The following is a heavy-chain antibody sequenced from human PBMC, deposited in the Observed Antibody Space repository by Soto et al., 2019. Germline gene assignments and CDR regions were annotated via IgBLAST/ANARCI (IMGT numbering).Heavy chain of an antibody. V-gene: IGHV1-69*06. D-gene: IGHD3-3*02. CDR1: GGTFSSYA. Sequence: SVKVSCKASGGTFSSYAISWVRQAPGQGLEWMGGIIPIFGTANYAQKFQGRVTITADKSTSTAYMELSSLRSEDTAMYYCARGRVLGYYYYGMDVWGQGTTVTVSS. CDR2: IIPIFGTA. CDR3: ARGRVLGYYYYGMDV. J-gene: IGHJ6*02.